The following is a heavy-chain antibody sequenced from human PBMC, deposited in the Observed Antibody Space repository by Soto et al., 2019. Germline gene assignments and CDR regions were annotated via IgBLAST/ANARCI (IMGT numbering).Heavy chain of an antibody. CDR2: IYYSGST. CDR1: GGSISSYY. V-gene: IGHV4-59*12. J-gene: IGHJ5*02. D-gene: IGHD3-22*01. Sequence: PSETLSLTCTVSGGSISSYYWSWIRQPPGKGLEWIGYIYYSGSTNYNPSLKSRVTISVDTSKNQFSLKLSSVTAADTAVYYCAREKYDSNGYPFDPWGQGTLVTVSS. CDR3: AREKYDSNGYPFDP.